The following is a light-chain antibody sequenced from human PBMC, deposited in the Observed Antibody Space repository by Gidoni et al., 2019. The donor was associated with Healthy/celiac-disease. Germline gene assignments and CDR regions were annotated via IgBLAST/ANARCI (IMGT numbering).Light chain of an antibody. CDR2: LGS. J-gene: IGKJ1*01. Sequence: DLVMTQSPLPLPVTPGEPASLSCRSSQSLLHSNGYNYLDWYLQKPGQSPQLLIYLGSNRASGVPDRFSGSGSGTDFTLKISRVEAEYVGVYYCMQALQTRTFXQXTKVEIK. CDR1: QSLLHSNGYNY. V-gene: IGKV2-28*01. CDR3: MQALQTRT.